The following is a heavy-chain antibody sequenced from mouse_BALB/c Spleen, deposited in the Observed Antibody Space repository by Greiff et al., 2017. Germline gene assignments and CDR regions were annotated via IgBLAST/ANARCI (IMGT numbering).Heavy chain of an antibody. V-gene: IGHV7-3*02. Sequence: EVKLMESGGGLVQPGGSLGLSCATSGFTFTDYYMSWVRQPPGKALEWLGFIRNKANGYTTEYSASVKGRFTISRDNSQSILYLQMNTLRAEDSATYYCARDEGSWMDYWGQGTSVTVSS. CDR2: IRNKANGYTT. CDR3: ARDEGSWMDY. J-gene: IGHJ4*01. CDR1: GFTFTDYY.